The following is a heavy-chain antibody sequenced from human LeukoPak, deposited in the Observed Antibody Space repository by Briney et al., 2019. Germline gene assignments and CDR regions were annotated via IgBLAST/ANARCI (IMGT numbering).Heavy chain of an antibody. Sequence: PGGSLRLSCAASGFTFNNYAMSWVPQAPGKGLEWVSTISGSGGSTYYADSVKGRFTISRDNSKNTLYLEMNSLRADDTAVYYCAKGKSVAGIFDYWGQGTLVTVSS. D-gene: IGHD6-19*01. J-gene: IGHJ4*02. CDR1: GFTFNNYA. V-gene: IGHV3-23*01. CDR2: ISGSGGST. CDR3: AKGKSVAGIFDY.